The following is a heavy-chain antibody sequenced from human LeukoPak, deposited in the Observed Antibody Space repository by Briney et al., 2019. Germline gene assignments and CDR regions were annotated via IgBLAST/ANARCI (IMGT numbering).Heavy chain of an antibody. CDR3: ARDSYYDNSGEGAFDI. Sequence: SETLSLTCHVSGGSITTIGYSWSWIRQPPGKGLEWIGYIYQSGSSSYNPSLQSRVTISIDRSKNQFSLKLTSVTAADTAVYYCARDSYYDNSGEGAFDIWGQETMVTVSA. V-gene: IGHV4-30-2*01. J-gene: IGHJ3*02. CDR2: IYQSGSS. D-gene: IGHD3-22*01. CDR1: GGSITTIGYS.